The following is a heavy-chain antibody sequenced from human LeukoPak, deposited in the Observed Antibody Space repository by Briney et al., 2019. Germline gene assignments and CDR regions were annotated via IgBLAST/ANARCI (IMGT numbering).Heavy chain of an antibody. J-gene: IGHJ3*02. V-gene: IGHV1-2*02. Sequence: ASVTDSCKASRYTFTDYYMHWVRQAPGQGLEWMGCINPKSRGTASAQKFQGRASMTRDTSISTAYMELSRLRSDDTAVYYCARRAREYSHDAFDIWGQGTMVTVSS. CDR2: INPKSRGT. CDR1: RYTFTDYY. CDR3: ARRAREYSHDAFDI. D-gene: IGHD5-18*01.